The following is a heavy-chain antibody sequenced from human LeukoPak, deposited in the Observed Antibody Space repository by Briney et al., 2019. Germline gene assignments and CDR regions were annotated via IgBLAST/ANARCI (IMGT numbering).Heavy chain of an antibody. V-gene: IGHV5-51*01. J-gene: IGHJ4*02. CDR3: ARHLSDITSSPNY. CDR2: IYPRDSRT. Sequence: GESLKISYKGSGYSFSSYWIAWVRQMPGKGLEWMGVIYPRDSRTTYSPSFQGQVTISADKSISTAYLQWTSLKASDTAMYYCARHLSDITSSPNYWGPGTLVTVSS. D-gene: IGHD2-2*01. CDR1: GYSFSSYW.